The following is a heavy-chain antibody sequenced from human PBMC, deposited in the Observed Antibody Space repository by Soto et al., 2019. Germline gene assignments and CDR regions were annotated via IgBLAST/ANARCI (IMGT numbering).Heavy chain of an antibody. CDR3: ARDDQQIVYYYYYGMDV. J-gene: IGHJ6*02. V-gene: IGHV3-21*01. D-gene: IGHD6-6*01. CDR2: ISSSSSYI. CDR1: GFTFSSYS. Sequence: GGSLRLSCAASGFTFSSYSMNWVRQAPGKGLEWVSSISSSSSYIYYADSVKGRFTISRDNAKNSLYLQMNSLRAEDTDVYYCARDDQQIVYYYYYGMDVWGQGNTVTVSS.